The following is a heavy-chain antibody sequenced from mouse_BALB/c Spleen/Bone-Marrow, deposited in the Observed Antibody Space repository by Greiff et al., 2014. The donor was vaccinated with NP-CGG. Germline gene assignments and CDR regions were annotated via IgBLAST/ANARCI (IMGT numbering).Heavy chain of an antibody. J-gene: IGHJ2*01. Sequence: VQLVESGAELVKPGTSVKLSCKASGYTFTTYYMYWVKQRPGQGLEWIGEINPNNGGTNFKEKFKSKATPTVDKSSSTAYMQLSSLTSEDSAVYYCTRGRTWDFDYWGQGTTLTVSS. CDR3: TRGRTWDFDY. CDR1: GYTFTTYY. CDR2: INPNNGGT. V-gene: IGHV1S81*02. D-gene: IGHD4-1*01.